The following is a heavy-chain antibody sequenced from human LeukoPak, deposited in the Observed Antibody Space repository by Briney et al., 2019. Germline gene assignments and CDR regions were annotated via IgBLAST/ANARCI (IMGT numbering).Heavy chain of an antibody. Sequence: GGSLRLSCAASGFTFSSYGMHWVRQAPGKGLEWLAFIRSDGNNKYYADSVKGRFTISRDNSKNSLYLQMNSLRAEDTAVYYCARDAHYGDYFDYWGQGTLVTVSS. J-gene: IGHJ4*02. CDR3: ARDAHYGDYFDY. V-gene: IGHV3-30*02. CDR1: GFTFSSYG. CDR2: IRSDGNNK. D-gene: IGHD4-17*01.